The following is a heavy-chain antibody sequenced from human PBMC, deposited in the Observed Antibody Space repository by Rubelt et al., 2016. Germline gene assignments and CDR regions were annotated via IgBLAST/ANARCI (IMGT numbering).Heavy chain of an antibody. D-gene: IGHD6-19*01. CDR3: VRGPDSLDISGFLR. V-gene: IGHV4-34*02. CDR2: VSHSGGP. CDR1: GEPLSNYL. Sequence: QVRLQQWGGGLLKASETLSLTCAVYGEPLSNYLWTWVRQSPGKGLEWIGEVSHSGGPNSIPSLVGRLTTSMDTSRNQVFMRLTAVVAADSATYYCVRGPDSLDISGFLRWGQGVPVTVSS. J-gene: IGHJ4*02.